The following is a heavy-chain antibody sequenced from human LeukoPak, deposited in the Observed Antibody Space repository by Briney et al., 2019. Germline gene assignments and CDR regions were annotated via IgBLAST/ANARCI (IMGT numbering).Heavy chain of an antibody. J-gene: IGHJ4*02. D-gene: IGHD5-12*01. CDR3: AKDSKWLRLSGLCDY. V-gene: IGHV3-30*18. CDR1: GFTFSSYG. Sequence: GGSLRLSCAASGFTFSSYGMHWVRQAPGKGLEWVAVISYDGSNKYYADSVKGRFTISRDNSKNTLYLQMNSLRAEDTAVYYCAKDSKWLRLSGLCDYWGQGTLVTVSS. CDR2: ISYDGSNK.